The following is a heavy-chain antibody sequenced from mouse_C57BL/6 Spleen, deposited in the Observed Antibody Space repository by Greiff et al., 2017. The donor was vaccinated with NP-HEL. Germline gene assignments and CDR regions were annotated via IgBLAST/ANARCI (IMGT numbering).Heavy chain of an antibody. D-gene: IGHD3-3*01. J-gene: IGHJ2*01. CDR2: ISYSGST. CDR1: GYSITSGYD. CDR3: ARWRDRYFDY. Sequence: VQLKESGPGMVKPSQSLSLTCTVTGYSITSGYDWHWIRHFPGNKLEWMGYISYSGSTNYNPSLKSRISITHDTSKNHFFLKLNSVTTEDTATYYCARWRDRYFDYWGQGTTLTVSS. V-gene: IGHV3-1*01.